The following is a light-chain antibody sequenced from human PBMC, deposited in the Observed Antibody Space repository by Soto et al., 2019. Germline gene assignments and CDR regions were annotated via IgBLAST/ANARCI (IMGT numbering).Light chain of an antibody. V-gene: IGKV3-11*01. Sequence: EIVLTQSPATLSLSPGERATLSCRASQSVSSYLAWYQQKPGQAPRLLIYDASNRATGIPARFSGSASGTDFTLTIIRLVPEAFAVYYCQQRSNWPPLTCGGGTKVEIK. CDR2: DAS. J-gene: IGKJ4*01. CDR1: QSVSSY. CDR3: QQRSNWPPLT.